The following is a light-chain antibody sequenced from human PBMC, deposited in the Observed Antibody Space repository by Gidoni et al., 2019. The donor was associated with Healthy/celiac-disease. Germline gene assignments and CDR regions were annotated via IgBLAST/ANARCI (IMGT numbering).Light chain of an antibody. CDR3: QQGYSTPLT. CDR2: AAS. V-gene: IGKV1-39*01. CDR1: QSISSY. J-gene: IGKJ4*01. Sequence: DIQMTQSPSSLSASVGDRVTITCRASQSISSYLNWYQQKPGKAPKLLISAASSLQSGVPSRFSGSGSETDFTLTISSLQPEDFATYYCQQGYSTPLTFGGGTKVEIK.